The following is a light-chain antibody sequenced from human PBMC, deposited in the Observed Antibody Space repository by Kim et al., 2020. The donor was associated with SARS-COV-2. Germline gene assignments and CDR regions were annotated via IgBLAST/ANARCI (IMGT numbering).Light chain of an antibody. CDR2: DSN. Sequence: GQKVTISCSGSSSNIGSNYVSWYQQLPGTAPKLLIYDSNKRPSRIPDRFSGSKSGTSATLGITGLQTGDEADYYCGTWDDSLSGVVFGGGTKVTVL. CDR3: GTWDDSLSGVV. J-gene: IGLJ2*01. V-gene: IGLV1-51*01. CDR1: SSNIGSNY.